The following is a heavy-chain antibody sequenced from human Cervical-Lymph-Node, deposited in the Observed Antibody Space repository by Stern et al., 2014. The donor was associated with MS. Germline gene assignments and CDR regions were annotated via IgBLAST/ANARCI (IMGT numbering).Heavy chain of an antibody. D-gene: IGHD2-8*02. CDR3: AKHACTGAACPFDL. V-gene: IGHV4-39*01. CDR1: GDSISSYTHY. CDR2: VYYSGAT. J-gene: IGHJ4*02. Sequence: QLQLQESGPGLVKPSETLSLTCAVSGDSISSYTHYWAWIRQPPGKGLEWIGSVYYSGATYYNPSLKSPVTIPVDTSKNHFSLGLTSVTAADTAVYYCAKHACTGAACPFDLWGQGTLVTVSS.